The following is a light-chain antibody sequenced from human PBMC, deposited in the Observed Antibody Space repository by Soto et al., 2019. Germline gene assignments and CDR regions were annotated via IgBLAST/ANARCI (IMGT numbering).Light chain of an antibody. V-gene: IGKV3-20*01. CDR1: QSVDSNY. J-gene: IGKJ4*01. Sequence: EIVLTQSPDTLSLSPGERATVSCRASQSVDSNYLAWYQQKPGQAPRVLIYDASIRAAGIPDRCSGSGSGTDFTLTISRLEPEDSAVYYCQQYDSSPLTFGGGTKVDIK. CDR2: DAS. CDR3: QQYDSSPLT.